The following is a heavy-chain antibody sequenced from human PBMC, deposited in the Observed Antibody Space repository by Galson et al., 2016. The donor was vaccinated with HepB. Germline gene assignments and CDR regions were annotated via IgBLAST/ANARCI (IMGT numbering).Heavy chain of an antibody. V-gene: IGHV1-18*01. J-gene: IGHJ5*02. CDR1: GYTFPSYG. D-gene: IGHD3-3*01. CDR2: ITPYNGNT. CDR3: TRELPLHYEVWSGGWLDP. Sequence: SCKASGYTFPSYGINWVRQAPGQGLEWLGWITPYNGNTKFAQIPHGRLTMTTDTSTTTAYMELRSLRSDDTAVYFCTRELPLHYEVWSGGWLDPWGQGTLVTVSS.